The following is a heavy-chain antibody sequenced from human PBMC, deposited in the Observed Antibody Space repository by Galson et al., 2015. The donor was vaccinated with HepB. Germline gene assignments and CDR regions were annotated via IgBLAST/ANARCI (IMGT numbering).Heavy chain of an antibody. CDR2: INPNSGGT. J-gene: IGHJ3*02. CDR1: GYTFTGYY. V-gene: IGHV1-2*02. CDR3: ASQQHRGWSRDAFDI. D-gene: IGHD6-19*01. Sequence: SVKVSCKASGYTFTGYYMHWVRQAPGQGLEWMGWINPNSGGTNYAQKFQGRVTMTRDTSISTAYMELSRLRSDDTAVYYCASQQHRGWSRDAFDIWGQGTMVTVSS.